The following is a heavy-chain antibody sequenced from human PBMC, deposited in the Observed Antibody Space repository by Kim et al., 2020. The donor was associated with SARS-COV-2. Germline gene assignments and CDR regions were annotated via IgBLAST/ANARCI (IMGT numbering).Heavy chain of an antibody. CDR3: ARSLTTVTTYNWFDP. V-gene: IGHV1-69*04. CDR1: GGTFSSYA. Sequence: SVKVSCKASGGTFSSYAISWVRQAPGQGLEWMGRIIPILGIAIYAQKFQGRVTITADKSTSTAYMELSSLRSEDTAVYYCARSLTTVTTYNWFDPWGQGTLVTVSS. CDR2: IIPILGIA. D-gene: IGHD4-4*01. J-gene: IGHJ5*02.